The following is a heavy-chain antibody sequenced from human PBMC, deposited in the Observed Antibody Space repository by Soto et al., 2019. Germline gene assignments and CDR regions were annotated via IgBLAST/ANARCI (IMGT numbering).Heavy chain of an antibody. D-gene: IGHD2-2*01. CDR2: IKQDGSEK. J-gene: IGHJ5*02. V-gene: IGHV3-7*01. CDR1: GFIFSSYW. Sequence: VQLVESGGGLVQPGGSLRLSCAASGFIFSSYWMSWVRQAPGKGLEWVANIKQDGSEKYYVDSVKGRFTISRDNAKNSLYLQMNSLRAEDTAVYYCARVKDIVVVPAHNWFDPWGQGTLVTVSS. CDR3: ARVKDIVVVPAHNWFDP.